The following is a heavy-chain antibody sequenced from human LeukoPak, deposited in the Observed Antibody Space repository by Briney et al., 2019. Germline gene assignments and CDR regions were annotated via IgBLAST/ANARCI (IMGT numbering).Heavy chain of an antibody. D-gene: IGHD1-7*01. CDR3: ARGISGTTGWAIKYYFDF. J-gene: IGHJ4*02. CDR2: IYTSGST. V-gene: IGHV4-4*07. CDR1: GGSITYYY. Sequence: PSETLSLTCTVSGGSITYYYWNWIRQPAGKALEWIGRIYTSGSTDYKPSLKSRVTMSLDTSKNQLSLELSSVTAADTAVYYCARGISGTTGWAIKYYFDFWGQGTPVTVSS.